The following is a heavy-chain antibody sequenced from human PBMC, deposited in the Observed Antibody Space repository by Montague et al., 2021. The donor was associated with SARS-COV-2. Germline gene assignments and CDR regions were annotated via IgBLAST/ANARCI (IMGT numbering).Heavy chain of an antibody. Sequence: SETLSLTCTVSGGSISSSSYYWGWIRQPPGKGLEWIGSIDYSGSTYYNLSLKSRVTISVDTSKNQFSLKLSSVTAADTAVYYCAREASRGITIFGVVTASYYFDYWGQGTLVTVSS. CDR1: GGSISSSSYY. CDR3: AREASRGITIFGVVTASYYFDY. V-gene: IGHV4-39*02. D-gene: IGHD3-3*01. J-gene: IGHJ4*02. CDR2: IDYSGST.